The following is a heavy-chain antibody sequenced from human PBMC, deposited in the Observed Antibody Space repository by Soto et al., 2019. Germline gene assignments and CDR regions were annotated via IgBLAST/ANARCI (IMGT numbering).Heavy chain of an antibody. CDR3: ARGGLQGVYYGMDV. D-gene: IGHD4-4*01. CDR2: IWYDGSNQ. J-gene: IGHJ6*02. Sequence: GGSLRLSCAASGFTFSSYGMQWVRQAPGKGLEWVAIIWYDGSNQYYADSVKGRFTISRDNSKNTLYLQMNSLRAEDTAVYYCARGGLQGVYYGMDVWGQGTTVTVSS. CDR1: GFTFSSYG. V-gene: IGHV3-33*01.